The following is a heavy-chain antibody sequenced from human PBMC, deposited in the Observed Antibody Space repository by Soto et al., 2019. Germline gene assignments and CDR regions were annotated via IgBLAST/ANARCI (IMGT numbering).Heavy chain of an antibody. CDR3: ARAAIHGSSWYFWFDP. V-gene: IGHV1-69*01. Sequence: QVQLVQSGSEVKMPGSSVKVSCKTSGGTFTSQALNWVRRAPEQGLEWLGGIIPLFGTTNYAQKFKGRVTISADESTSTAYMELSSLTSEDAAVYYCARAAIHGSSWYFWFDPWGQGTLVTVSS. CDR2: IIPLFGTT. CDR1: GGTFTSQA. J-gene: IGHJ5*02. D-gene: IGHD6-13*01.